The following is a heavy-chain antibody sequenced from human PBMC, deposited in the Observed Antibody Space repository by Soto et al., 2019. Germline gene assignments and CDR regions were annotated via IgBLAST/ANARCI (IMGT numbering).Heavy chain of an antibody. Sequence: SETLSLTCTVSGGSISSGGYYWSWIRQHPGKGLEWIGYIYYSGSTYYNPSLKSRVTISVDTSKNQFSLKLSSVTAADTAVYYCARDRMGLGSTIPNWFDPWGQGTLVTVSS. CDR3: ARDRMGLGSTIPNWFDP. J-gene: IGHJ5*02. CDR2: IYYSGST. V-gene: IGHV4-31*03. CDR1: GGSISSGGYY. D-gene: IGHD2-2*01.